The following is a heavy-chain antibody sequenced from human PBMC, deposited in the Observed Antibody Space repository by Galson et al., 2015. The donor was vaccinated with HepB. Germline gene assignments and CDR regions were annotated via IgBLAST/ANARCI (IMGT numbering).Heavy chain of an antibody. Sequence: TLSLTCTVSGGSISSGDYYWSWIRQPPGKGLEWIGYIYYSGSTYYNPSLKSRVTISVDTSKNQFSLKLSSVTAADTAVYYCARVVSSFGALAGYYDSSGYPDYWGQGTLVTVSS. CDR2: IYYSGST. CDR1: GGSISSGDYY. V-gene: IGHV4-30-4*01. CDR3: ARVVSSFGALAGYYDSSGYPDY. D-gene: IGHD3-22*01. J-gene: IGHJ4*02.